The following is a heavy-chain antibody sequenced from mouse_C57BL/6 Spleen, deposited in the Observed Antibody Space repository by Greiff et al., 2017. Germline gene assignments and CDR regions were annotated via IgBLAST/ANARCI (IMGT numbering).Heavy chain of an antibody. V-gene: IGHV2-2*01. CDR3: ARNRGGSGLYAMDY. CDR1: GFSLTSYG. Sequence: QVQLKQSGPGLVQPSQSLSITCTVSGFSLTSYGVHWVRQSPGKGLEWLGVIWSGGSTDYNAAFISRLSISKDNSKCQVFFKMNSLQADDTAIYYCARNRGGSGLYAMDYWGQGTSVTVSS. D-gene: IGHD1-1*01. CDR2: IWSGGST. J-gene: IGHJ4*01.